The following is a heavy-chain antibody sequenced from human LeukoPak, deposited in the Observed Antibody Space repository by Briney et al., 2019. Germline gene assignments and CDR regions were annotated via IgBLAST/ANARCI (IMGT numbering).Heavy chain of an antibody. CDR1: GFTFSDYY. J-gene: IGHJ4*02. CDR3: ARGSGYYDRVLDY. CDR2: IRSSGSYT. Sequence: GGSLRLSCAASGFTFSDYYMSWIRQAPGKGLEWVSYIRSSGSYTNYADSVKGRFTISRDNAKNSLYLQMNSLRAEDTAVYFCARGSGYYDRVLDYWGQGTLVTVSS. D-gene: IGHD3-22*01. V-gene: IGHV3-11*03.